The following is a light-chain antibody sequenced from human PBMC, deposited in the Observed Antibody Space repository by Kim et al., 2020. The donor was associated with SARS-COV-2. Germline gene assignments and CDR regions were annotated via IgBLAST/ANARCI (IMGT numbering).Light chain of an antibody. CDR3: QSYVGNDRV. V-gene: IGLV6-57*03. Sequence: GKAVTYPCTRRRGGIASNYVQWYQLRPGSAPTTVIFEDNQRPTGVPTRFSGSIDSSSDSAFLTISGLRPEDEADYFCQSYVGNDRVFGGGTQLTVL. CDR2: EDN. J-gene: IGLJ3*02. CDR1: RGGIASNY.